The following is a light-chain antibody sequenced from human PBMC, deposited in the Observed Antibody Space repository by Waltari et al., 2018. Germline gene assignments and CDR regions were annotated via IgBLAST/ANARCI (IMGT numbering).Light chain of an antibody. CDR1: EGLVYSDGNTY. V-gene: IGKV2-30*01. J-gene: IGKJ2*01. CDR2: QVS. CDR3: MQVTHWPYT. Sequence: DVVLTQSPLSLPVTLGQPAAISCSSSEGLVYSDGNTYLSWFHQRPGQSPRRLIYQVSNRDSGVPDGFAGSGSGTNFILQISRVRAEDLGVYYCMQVTHWPYTFGQGTKLES.